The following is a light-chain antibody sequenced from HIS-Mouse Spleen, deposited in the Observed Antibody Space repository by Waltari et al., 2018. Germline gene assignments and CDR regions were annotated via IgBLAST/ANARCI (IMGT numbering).Light chain of an antibody. J-gene: IGLJ3*02. CDR3: AAWDDSLSGWV. V-gene: IGLV1-47*01. Sequence: QSVLTQPPSASGTPGQRVTISCSGSSSNIGSNYVYWYQQLPGTAPKLLIYRNNQRPPGVSDRFAGPKSGTSASLAISGLRSEDEADYYCAAWDDSLSGWVFGGGTKLTVL. CDR1: SSNIGSNY. CDR2: RNN.